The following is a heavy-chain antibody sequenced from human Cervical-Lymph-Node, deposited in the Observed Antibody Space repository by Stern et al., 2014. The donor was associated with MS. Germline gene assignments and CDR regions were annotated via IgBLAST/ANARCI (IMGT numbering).Heavy chain of an antibody. Sequence: VQLVESGPGLVKPSETLSLTCTVSGGSISSTNYYWTWIRQPPGKGLEWIGSIYYSGTTYSSPSLKSRVTISVYTSKNQVSLNLSSVTAADTAVYYCARRVFGAVYFDYWGQGTLVTVSS. J-gene: IGHJ4*02. D-gene: IGHD3-3*01. CDR2: IYYSGTT. CDR3: ARRVFGAVYFDY. V-gene: IGHV4-39*01. CDR1: GGSISSTNYY.